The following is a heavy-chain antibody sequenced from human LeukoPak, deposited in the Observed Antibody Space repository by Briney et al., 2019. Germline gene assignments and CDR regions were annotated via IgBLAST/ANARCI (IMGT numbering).Heavy chain of an antibody. D-gene: IGHD3-10*01. CDR1: GGSISSYY. CDR2: IYTSGST. J-gene: IGHJ4*02. Sequence: TSETLSLTCTVSGGSISSYYWSWIRQPAGKGLEWIGRIYTSGSTNYNPSLKSRVTMSVDTSKNQFSLKLSSVTAADTAVYYCARVLLWFGESRKFDYWGQGTLVTVSS. V-gene: IGHV4-4*07. CDR3: ARVLLWFGESRKFDY.